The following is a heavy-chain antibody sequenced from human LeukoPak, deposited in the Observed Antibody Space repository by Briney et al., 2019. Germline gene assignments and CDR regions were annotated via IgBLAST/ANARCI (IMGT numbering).Heavy chain of an antibody. D-gene: IGHD3-10*01. J-gene: IGHJ4*02. CDR1: GLTFNSYA. V-gene: IGHV3-30*04. CDR3: ASGYTYYYGSGSHH. Sequence: LGRSLRLSCGASGLTFNSYAMHWVRQAPGKGLEWVAVISHDGSNRYYGDSVKGRFTISRDNSKNTLFLQMDSLRAEDTAVYYCASGYTYYYGSGSHHWGQGTLVTVSS. CDR2: ISHDGSNR.